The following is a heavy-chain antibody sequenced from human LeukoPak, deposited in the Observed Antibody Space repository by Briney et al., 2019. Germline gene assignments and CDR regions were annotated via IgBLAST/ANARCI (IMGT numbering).Heavy chain of an antibody. CDR2: IYYSGST. CDR1: GGSISSSSYY. Sequence: SETLSLTCTVSGGSISSSSYYWGWIRQPPGKGLEWIGSIYYSGSTYYNPSLKSRVTICVDTSKNQFSLKLSSVTAADTAVYYCARYVSLVVITGNDAFDIWGQGTMVTVSS. J-gene: IGHJ3*02. D-gene: IGHD3-22*01. CDR3: ARYVSLVVITGNDAFDI. V-gene: IGHV4-39*01.